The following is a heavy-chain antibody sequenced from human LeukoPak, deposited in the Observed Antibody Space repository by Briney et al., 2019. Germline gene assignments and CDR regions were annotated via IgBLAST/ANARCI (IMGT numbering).Heavy chain of an antibody. Sequence: GESLKISCKGSGYSFTSYWIGWVRQMPGKGLEWMGNIYPDDSDTRYSPSFQGQVTISADKSISTAYLQWRSLKASDTAMYYCARTKYSSSINYFDYWGQGTLVTVSS. D-gene: IGHD6-6*01. CDR1: GYSFTSYW. CDR2: IYPDDSDT. CDR3: ARTKYSSSINYFDY. V-gene: IGHV5-51*01. J-gene: IGHJ4*02.